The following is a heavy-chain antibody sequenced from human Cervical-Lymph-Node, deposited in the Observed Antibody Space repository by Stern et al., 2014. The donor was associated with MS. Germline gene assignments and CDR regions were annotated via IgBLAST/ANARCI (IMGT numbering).Heavy chain of an antibody. CDR1: GFTVSNTY. D-gene: IGHD3-22*01. V-gene: IGHV3-66*02. CDR2: IYSGGAT. CDR3: ARFRTSSYYDNSGYFDY. Sequence: VQLVQSGGALVQPGGSLRLSCAASGFTVSNTYMNWVRQAPGRGLEWVSVIYSGGATYYADSVRGRFTLSRDNSKNTLFLQMNSLRPEDTAVYYCARFRTSSYYDNSGYFDYWGQGTLVTVSS. J-gene: IGHJ4*02.